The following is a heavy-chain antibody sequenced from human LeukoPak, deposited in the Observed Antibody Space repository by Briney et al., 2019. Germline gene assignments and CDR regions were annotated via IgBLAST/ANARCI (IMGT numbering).Heavy chain of an antibody. J-gene: IGHJ4*02. CDR3: AREWQGGIAAAGTRIEGDY. V-gene: IGHV3-7*01. Sequence: GGSLRLSCAVSGFSVSGYWMTWVRQAPGKGLEWVANIKQDGSEKNYVDSVKGRFTISRDNAEKSLFLQMNSLRVEDTAVYYCAREWQGGIAAAGTRIEGDYWGQGTLVAVSS. CDR1: GFSVSGYW. CDR2: IKQDGSEK. D-gene: IGHD6-13*01.